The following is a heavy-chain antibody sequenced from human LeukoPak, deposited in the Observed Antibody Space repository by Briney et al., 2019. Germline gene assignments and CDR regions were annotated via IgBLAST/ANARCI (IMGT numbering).Heavy chain of an antibody. D-gene: IGHD3-10*01. CDR3: AKDRQMVRGVTAFDY. V-gene: IGHV3-74*01. CDR2: INNDGSST. CDR1: GFTFSSYW. J-gene: IGHJ4*02. Sequence: TGGSLRLSCAASGFTFSSYWMYWVRHAPGKGLVWVSRINNDGSSTIYADSVKGRFTISRDNSKNTLYLQMNSLRAEDTAVYYCAKDRQMVRGVTAFDYWGQGTLVTVSS.